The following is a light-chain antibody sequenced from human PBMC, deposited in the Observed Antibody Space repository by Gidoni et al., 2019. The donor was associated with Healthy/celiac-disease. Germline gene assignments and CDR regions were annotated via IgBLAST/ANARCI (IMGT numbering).Light chain of an antibody. Sequence: QSVLTQPPSVSGAPGQRVTISCTGSSSNIGAGYDVHWYQQLPGTATQLLIYGNSNLPSGVPDRFSGSKSGTSASLAITGLQAEDEADYYCQSYDSSLSGYVVFGGGTKLTVL. CDR3: QSYDSSLSGYVV. V-gene: IGLV1-40*01. CDR2: GNS. J-gene: IGLJ2*01. CDR1: SSNIGAGYD.